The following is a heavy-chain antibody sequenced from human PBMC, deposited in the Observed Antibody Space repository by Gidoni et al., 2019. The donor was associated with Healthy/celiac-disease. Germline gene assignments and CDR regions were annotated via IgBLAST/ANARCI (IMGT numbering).Heavy chain of an antibody. J-gene: IGHJ4*02. CDR1: GFTFSSYA. CDR2: ISGSGGST. V-gene: IGHV3-23*01. CDR3: HGSGWLVDVDYFDY. D-gene: IGHD6-19*01. Sequence: EVQLLESGGGLVQPGGSLSLSWAASGFTFSSYAMSWVRQAPGKGLEWVSAISGSGGSTYYADSVKGRFTISRDNSKNTLYLQMNSLRAEDTAVYYCHGSGWLVDVDYFDYWGQGTLVTVSS.